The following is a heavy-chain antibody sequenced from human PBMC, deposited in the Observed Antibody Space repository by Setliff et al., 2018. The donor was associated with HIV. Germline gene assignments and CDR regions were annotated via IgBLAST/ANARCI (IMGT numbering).Heavy chain of an antibody. V-gene: IGHV4-39*07. CDR1: GGSIRTGAYY. CDR3: ARDSSGSIDAFDI. J-gene: IGHJ3*02. D-gene: IGHD3-22*01. CDR2: IYYTGST. Sequence: SETLSLTCTVSGGSIRTGAYYWGWIRQPPGKGLEWIGSIYYTGSTYYNPSLKSRVTISVDTSKNQFSLKLSSVTAADTAVYYCARDSSGSIDAFDIWGQGTMVTVSS.